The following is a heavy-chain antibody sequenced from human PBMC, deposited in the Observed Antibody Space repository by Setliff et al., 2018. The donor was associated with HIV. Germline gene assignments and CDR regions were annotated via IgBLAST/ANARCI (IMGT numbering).Heavy chain of an antibody. V-gene: IGHV4-39*07. D-gene: IGHD4-4*01. CDR1: GDSISSSGYY. CDR2: FYYSGKT. J-gene: IGHJ4*02. CDR3: AREPDSIPYDY. Sequence: PSETLSLTCTVSGDSISSSGYYWGWIRQPPGKGLEGLGSFYYSGKTYYDPSLKSRVTISVDASRNQFSLKLNSVTAADTAVYYCAREPDSIPYDYWGQGTLVTAPQ.